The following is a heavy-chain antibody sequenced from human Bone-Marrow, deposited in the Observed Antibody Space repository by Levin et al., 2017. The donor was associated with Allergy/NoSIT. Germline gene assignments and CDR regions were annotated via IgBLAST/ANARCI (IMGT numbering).Heavy chain of an antibody. CDR3: ATDSPNPAYDFSSGFHHYYSMDV. V-gene: IGHV3-15*01. CDR1: GFTFTNAW. Sequence: PGGSLRLSCAASGFTFTNAWMTWVRQSPGKGLQWVGRIKSQTDGGTTDYAAPVKDRFTISRDDAKNMLFLHMNSLKTEDTAVYYCATDSPNPAYDFSSGFHHYYSMDVWGKGTTVTVSS. J-gene: IGHJ6*03. D-gene: IGHD3-3*01. CDR2: IKSQTDGGTT.